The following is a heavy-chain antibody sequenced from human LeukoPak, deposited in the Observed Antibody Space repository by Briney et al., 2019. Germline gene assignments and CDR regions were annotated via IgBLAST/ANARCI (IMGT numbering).Heavy chain of an antibody. CDR3: ARVPSLNYYYYMDV. J-gene: IGHJ6*03. CDR2: INPNSGGT. Sequence: ASVKVSCKASGYTFTGYYMHWVRQAPGQGLEWMGWINPNSGGTNYAQKFQGRVTMTRDTSISTAYMELSRLRSDDTAVYYCARVPSLNYYYYMDVWGKGTTVTVSS. V-gene: IGHV1-2*02. CDR1: GYTFTGYY.